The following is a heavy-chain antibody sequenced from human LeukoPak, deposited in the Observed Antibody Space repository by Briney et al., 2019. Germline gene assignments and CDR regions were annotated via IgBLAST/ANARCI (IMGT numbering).Heavy chain of an antibody. D-gene: IGHD6-13*01. CDR1: GGSISSSSYY. CDR2: IYYSGST. Sequence: SETLSLTRTVSGGSISSSSYYWGWIRQPPGKGLEWIGSIYYSGSTYYNPSLKSRVTISVDTSKNQFSLKLSSVTAADTAVYYCARKKQLERVFDYWGQGTLVTVSS. V-gene: IGHV4-39*07. J-gene: IGHJ4*02. CDR3: ARKKQLERVFDY.